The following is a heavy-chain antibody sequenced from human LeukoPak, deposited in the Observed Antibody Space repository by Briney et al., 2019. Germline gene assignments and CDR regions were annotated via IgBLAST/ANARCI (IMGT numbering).Heavy chain of an antibody. Sequence: GESLKISCKGSGYSFTTYWIGWMRQMPGRGLEWMAIITPGNSDTQYSPSLQGQVTISADKSISTAYLQWSSLKASDSAMYYCATRIDGTYYWGQGTLVTVFS. D-gene: IGHD1-26*01. J-gene: IGHJ4*02. CDR3: ATRIDGTYY. CDR2: ITPGNSDT. CDR1: GYSFTTYW. V-gene: IGHV5-51*01.